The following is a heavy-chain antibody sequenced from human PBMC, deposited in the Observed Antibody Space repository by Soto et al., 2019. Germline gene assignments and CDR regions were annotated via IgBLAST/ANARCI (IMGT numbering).Heavy chain of an antibody. CDR2: IYYSGST. CDR3: ASDYYDSSGYYPEFDY. J-gene: IGHJ4*02. CDR1: GGSISSSSYY. D-gene: IGHD3-22*01. Sequence: SETLSLTCTVSGGSISSSSYYWGWIRQPPGKGLEWIGSIYYSGSTYYNPSLKSRVTISVDTSKNQFSLKLSSVTAADTAVYYCASDYYDSSGYYPEFDYWGQGTQVTVSS. V-gene: IGHV4-39*01.